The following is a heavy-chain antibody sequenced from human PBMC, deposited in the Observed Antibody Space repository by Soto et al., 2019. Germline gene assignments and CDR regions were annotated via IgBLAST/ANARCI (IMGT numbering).Heavy chain of an antibody. CDR3: ATDPRRDGYNRFDY. Sequence: QVQLVESGGGVVQPGRSLRLACATSGFTFSAYGMHWVRQAPGKGLEWVAVIWYDGSNKYYADSVKGRFTISRDNSKNTLSLQMNNLRADDTAVYYCATDPRRDGYNRFDYWGQGTPVTVSS. J-gene: IGHJ4*02. D-gene: IGHD5-12*01. V-gene: IGHV3-33*01. CDR1: GFTFSAYG. CDR2: IWYDGSNK.